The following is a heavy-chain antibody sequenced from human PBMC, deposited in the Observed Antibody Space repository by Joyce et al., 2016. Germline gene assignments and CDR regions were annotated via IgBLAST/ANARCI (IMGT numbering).Heavy chain of an antibody. V-gene: IGHV3-30*04. CDR2: ISYDGTNK. CDR1: GSIFSGYA. Sequence: QEQLEESGGGVVQPGTSLRLSCTASGSIFSGYAMNWVRQAPGKGLEWVAIISYDGTNKFYADSVRGRFTISRDNYKNTLFLQMNSLTIEDAGVYYCARRSGIPAGRRPGAFDMWGQGTVVTVSS. D-gene: IGHD6-13*01. J-gene: IGHJ3*02. CDR3: ARRSGIPAGRRPGAFDM.